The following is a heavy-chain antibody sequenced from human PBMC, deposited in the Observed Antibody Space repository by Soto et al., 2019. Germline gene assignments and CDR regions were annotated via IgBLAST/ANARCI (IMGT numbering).Heavy chain of an antibody. Sequence: SETLSLTCAVYGGSFSGYYWSWIRQPPGKGLEWIGEINPSGSTNYNPSLKSRVTTSVHTSKNQFSLKLTSVTAADTAVFYCARAYRRAIQDYRGQGTLVTVSS. CDR1: GGSFSGYY. J-gene: IGHJ4*02. CDR2: INPSGST. V-gene: IGHV4-34*01. D-gene: IGHD3-3*01. CDR3: ARAYRRAIQDY.